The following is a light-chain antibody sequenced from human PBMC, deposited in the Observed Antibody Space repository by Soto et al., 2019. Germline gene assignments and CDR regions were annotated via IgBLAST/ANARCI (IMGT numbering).Light chain of an antibody. Sequence: EIVLTQSPGTRSLSPGERATLSCRASQSVSSNYLAWYQQKPGQAPRLLIYGASSRATGIPDRFSGSGSGTDFTLTISRLEPEDFAVYYCQQYAYSPRTFGRGTKVDIK. CDR1: QSVSSNY. J-gene: IGKJ2*01. CDR2: GAS. V-gene: IGKV3-20*01. CDR3: QQYAYSPRT.